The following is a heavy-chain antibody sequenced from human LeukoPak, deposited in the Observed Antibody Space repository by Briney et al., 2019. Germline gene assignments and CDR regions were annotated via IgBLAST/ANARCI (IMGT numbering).Heavy chain of an antibody. CDR2: ITRGSTTI. D-gene: IGHD3-22*01. V-gene: IGHV3-48*04. CDR1: GFNFSIYS. Sequence: PGGSLRLSCAASGFNFSIYSRNWVRQGPGKGREGCSYITRGSTTIYYAYSVRGRFTISRDNAKNYLYLQMHSLRAEDTAVYYCASTTYYYDSSGYWGPSYYYYYYMDVWGKGTTVTVSS. J-gene: IGHJ6*03. CDR3: ASTTYYYDSSGYWGPSYYYYYYMDV.